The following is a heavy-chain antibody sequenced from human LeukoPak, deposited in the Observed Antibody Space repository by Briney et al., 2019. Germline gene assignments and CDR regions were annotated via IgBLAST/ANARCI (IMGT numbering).Heavy chain of an antibody. J-gene: IGHJ4*02. Sequence: PGGSLRLSCAASGFRFNTYWMSWVRQAPGKGLEWVGYIYYSGSTNYNPSLKSRVTISVDTSKNQFSLKLSSVTAADTAVYYCARSKDILTGYCFDYWGQGTLVTVSS. D-gene: IGHD3-9*01. CDR2: IYYSGST. V-gene: IGHV4-59*01. CDR1: GFRFNTYW. CDR3: ARSKDILTGYCFDY.